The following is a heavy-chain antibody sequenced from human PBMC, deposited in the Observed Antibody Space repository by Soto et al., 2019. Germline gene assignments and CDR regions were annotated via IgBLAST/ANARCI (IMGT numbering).Heavy chain of an antibody. CDR1: GGTFSSYA. D-gene: IGHD3-10*01. V-gene: IGHV1-69*01. CDR3: ARANSSAGAFDI. CDR2: IIPIFGTA. Sequence: QVQLVQSGAEVKKPVSSGKVSCKASGGTFSSYAISWVRQAPGQGLEWMGGIIPIFGTANYAQKFQGRVKITADESMSTAYMELSSMRSEDTAVYYCARANSSAGAFDIWGQGTMVTVSS. J-gene: IGHJ3*02.